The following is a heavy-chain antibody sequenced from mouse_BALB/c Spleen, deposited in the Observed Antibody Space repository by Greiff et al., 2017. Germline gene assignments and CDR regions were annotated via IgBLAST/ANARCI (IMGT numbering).Heavy chain of an antibody. Sequence: VQLQQSGAELARPGASVKLSCKASGYTFTSYWMQWVKQRPGQGLEWIGAIYPGDGDTRYTQKFKGKATLTADKSSSTAYMQLSSLASEDSAVFYCARWDWFAYWGQGTLVTVSA. J-gene: IGHJ3*01. D-gene: IGHD2-3*01. CDR2: IYPGDGDT. CDR1: GYTFTSYW. CDR3: ARWDWFAY. V-gene: IGHV1-87*01.